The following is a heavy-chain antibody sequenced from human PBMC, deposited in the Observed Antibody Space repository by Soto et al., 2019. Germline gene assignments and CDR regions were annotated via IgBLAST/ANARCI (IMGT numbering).Heavy chain of an antibody. J-gene: IGHJ4*02. V-gene: IGHV3-23*01. Sequence: SLRLSCAASGFTFSSYAMSWVRQAPGKGLEWVSAISGSGGSTYYADSVKGRFTISRDNSKNTLYLQMNSLRAEDTAVYYCAKGESVHFWSGYYGRFDYWGQGTLVTVPQ. D-gene: IGHD3-3*02. CDR3: AKGESVHFWSGYYGRFDY. CDR1: GFTFSSYA. CDR2: ISGSGGST.